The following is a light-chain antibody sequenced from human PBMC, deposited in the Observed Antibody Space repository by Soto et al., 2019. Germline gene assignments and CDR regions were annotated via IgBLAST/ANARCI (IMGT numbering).Light chain of an antibody. J-gene: IGKJ1*01. CDR3: QQYYSTPWT. V-gene: IGKV4-1*01. CDR1: QSVLYSSNNKNY. CDR2: WAS. Sequence: DIVMTQSPDSLAVSLGERATINCKSSQSVLYSSNNKNYLAWYQHKPGQPPKRLIYWASTRESGVPDRFSGSGSGTDFTLTIRSLQAEDVAVYYCQQYYSTPWTFGQGTQVE.